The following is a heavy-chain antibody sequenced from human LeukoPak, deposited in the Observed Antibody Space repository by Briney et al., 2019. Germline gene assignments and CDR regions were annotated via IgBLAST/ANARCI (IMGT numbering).Heavy chain of an antibody. CDR3: TGTYYQNYFDY. Sequence: GRSLRLSCAASGFTFSSYGMHWVRQAPGKGLEWVAIIWSDGSNKYYADSVKGRLTISRDNSKNTLYLQMNSLRAEDTAVYYCTGTYYQNYFDYWGQGTLVTVSS. CDR1: GFTFSSYG. D-gene: IGHD3-10*01. V-gene: IGHV3-33*08. J-gene: IGHJ4*02. CDR2: IWSDGSNK.